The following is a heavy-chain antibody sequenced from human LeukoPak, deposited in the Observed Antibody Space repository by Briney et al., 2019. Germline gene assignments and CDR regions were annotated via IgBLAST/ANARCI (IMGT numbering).Heavy chain of an antibody. D-gene: IGHD2-15*01. CDR3: ARGPIVVVVAARYGMDV. J-gene: IGHJ6*02. V-gene: IGHV3-48*01. CDR2: ISSSSSTI. CDR1: GFTFSSYS. Sequence: GGSLRLSCAASGFTFSSYSMNWVRQAPGKGLEWVSYISSSSSTIYYADSVKGRFTISRDNSKNTLYLQMNSLRAEDTAVYYCARGPIVVVVAARYGMDVWGQGTTVTVSS.